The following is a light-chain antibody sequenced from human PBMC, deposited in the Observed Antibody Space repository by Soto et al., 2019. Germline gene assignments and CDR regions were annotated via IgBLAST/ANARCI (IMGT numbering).Light chain of an antibody. J-gene: IGKJ2*01. Sequence: QLTQSPSSLSASVGDRVTITCRASQVISSYFAWYHQKPGKAPTLLIYAATSLQSGVPSRFSGRGSGTDFTLTTSRLQADAIATYYRQRYNTVYTFGLGTKVDIK. V-gene: IGKV1-9*01. CDR3: QRYNTVYT. CDR1: QVISSY. CDR2: AAT.